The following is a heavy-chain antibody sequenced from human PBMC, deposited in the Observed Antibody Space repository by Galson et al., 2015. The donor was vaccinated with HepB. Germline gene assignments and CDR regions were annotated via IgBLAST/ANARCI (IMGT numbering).Heavy chain of an antibody. CDR3: ARDQSYGPPGFFDP. V-gene: IGHV1-3*01. D-gene: IGHD5-18*01. CDR1: GYTFTSYA. Sequence: SVKVSCKASGYTFTSYAMHWVRQAPGQRLEWMGWINAGNGNTKYSQKFQGRVTITRDTSASTAYMELSSLRSEDTAVYYCARDQSYGPPGFFDPWGQGTLVTVSS. J-gene: IGHJ5*02. CDR2: INAGNGNT.